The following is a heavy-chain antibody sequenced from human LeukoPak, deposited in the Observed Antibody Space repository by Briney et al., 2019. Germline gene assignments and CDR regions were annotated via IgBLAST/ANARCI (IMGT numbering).Heavy chain of an antibody. D-gene: IGHD2-2*02. V-gene: IGHV3-30*02. CDR3: ARDPYTGYCSSTSCYTFDY. CDR2: MWLDGSIG. J-gene: IGHJ4*02. Sequence: GGSLRLSCAHSGFTFSTYVMHWVRQTPGKGLEWVALMWLDGSIGYYEDSVKGPFTISRDSSKNSLYLKMNSLRVEDTAVYYCARDPYTGYCSSTSCYTFDYWGQGTLVTVSS. CDR1: GFTFSTYV.